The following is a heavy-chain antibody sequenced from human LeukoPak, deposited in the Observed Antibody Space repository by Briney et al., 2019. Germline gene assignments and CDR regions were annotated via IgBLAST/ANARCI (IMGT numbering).Heavy chain of an antibody. J-gene: IGHJ4*02. D-gene: IGHD2-15*01. CDR1: GFTFSNAW. CDR3: TRNPHPYCSGVHCPCDS. CDR2: IRSKTYSGAT. Sequence: PGGSLRLSCAASGFTFSNAWMSWVRQAPGKGREWVSFIRSKTYSGATDYAASVKGRFVISRDDSESIAYLQMNSLKTEDTGVYYCTRNPHPYCSGVHCPCDSWGEGDLVTVSS. V-gene: IGHV3-49*04.